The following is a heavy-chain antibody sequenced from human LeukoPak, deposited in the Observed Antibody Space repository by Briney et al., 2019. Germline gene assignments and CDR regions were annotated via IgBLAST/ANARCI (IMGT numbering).Heavy chain of an antibody. V-gene: IGHV1-69*13. CDR2: IIPIFGTA. J-gene: IGHJ6*02. D-gene: IGHD5-18*01. CDR3: ARDSGGAMARYYYDMDV. CDR1: GYTFTSYG. Sequence: GASVKVSCKASGYTFTSYGISWVRQAPGQGLEWMGGIIPIFGTANYAQKFQGRVTITADESTSTAYMELSSLRSEDTAVYYCARDSGGAMARYYYDMDVWGQGTTVTVSS.